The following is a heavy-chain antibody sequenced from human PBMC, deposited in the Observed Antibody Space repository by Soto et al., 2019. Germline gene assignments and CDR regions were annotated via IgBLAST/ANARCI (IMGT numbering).Heavy chain of an antibody. Sequence: EVQLVESGGGLVQPGGSLRLSCAASGFTFSSYDMHWVRQATGKGLEWVSAIGTAGDTYYPGSVKGRFTISRENAKNSLYLQMNSLRARDTAVYYCARGGSGSYWPETVYGMDVWGQGTTVTVSS. J-gene: IGHJ6*02. D-gene: IGHD3-10*01. CDR3: ARGGSGSYWPETVYGMDV. V-gene: IGHV3-13*04. CDR2: IGTAGDT. CDR1: GFTFSSYD.